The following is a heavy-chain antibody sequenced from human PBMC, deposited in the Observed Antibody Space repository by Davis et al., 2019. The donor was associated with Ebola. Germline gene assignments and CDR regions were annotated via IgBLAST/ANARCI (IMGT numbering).Heavy chain of an antibody. D-gene: IGHD6-19*01. CDR3: ATGRIAVAGTGGDYYYYYYMDV. J-gene: IGHJ6*03. Sequence: SVKVSCKTSGATFSSYAINWVRQAPGQGLEWMGGIIPILGTADYAQKFQGRLTITADESTSTAYMELSSLGSEDTAVYYCATGRIAVAGTGGDYYYYYYMDVWGKGTTVTVSS. CDR2: IIPILGTA. V-gene: IGHV1-69*13. CDR1: GATFSSYA.